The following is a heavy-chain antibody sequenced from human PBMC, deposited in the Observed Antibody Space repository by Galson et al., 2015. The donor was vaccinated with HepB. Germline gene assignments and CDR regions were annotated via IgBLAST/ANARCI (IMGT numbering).Heavy chain of an antibody. CDR2: IIPILGIA. CDR1: GGTFSSYA. CDR3: ASASSSMVRGVIVAFDI. Sequence: SCKASGGTFSSYAISWVRQAPGQGLEWMGRIIPILGIANYARKFQGRVTITADKSTSTAYMELSSLRSEDTAVYYCASASSSMVRGVIVAFDIWGQGTMVTVSS. J-gene: IGHJ3*02. V-gene: IGHV1-69*04. D-gene: IGHD3-10*01.